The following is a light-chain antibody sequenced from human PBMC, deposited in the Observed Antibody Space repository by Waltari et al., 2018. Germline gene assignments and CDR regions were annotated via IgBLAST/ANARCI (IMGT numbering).Light chain of an antibody. CDR3: ETWDGTLNAWV. CDR2: SNN. V-gene: IGLV1-44*01. J-gene: IGLJ3*02. Sequence: QSVLTQPPSSSGTPGQGVTISCSGTYSTLGTQNVKWYQHVPGTAPKPLIYSNNVGPSGVPDRFSGSKSGTSASLAISGLQSQDDADYYCETWDGTLNAWVFGGGTKVTVL. CDR1: YSTLGTQN.